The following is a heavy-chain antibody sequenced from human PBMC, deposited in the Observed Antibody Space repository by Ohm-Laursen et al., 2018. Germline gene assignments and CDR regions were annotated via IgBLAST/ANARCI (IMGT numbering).Heavy chain of an antibody. CDR1: GYTFTSYD. J-gene: IGHJ6*02. Sequence: ASVKVSCKASGYTFTSYDINWVRQATGQGLQWMGWMNPNSGNTGYAQRFQGRVTMTRNTSISTAYMELSSLRSEDTAVYHCARARGNWKRDYYYAMDVWGQGTTVTVSS. D-gene: IGHD1-1*01. CDR3: ARARGNWKRDYYYAMDV. CDR2: MNPNSGNT. V-gene: IGHV1-8*01.